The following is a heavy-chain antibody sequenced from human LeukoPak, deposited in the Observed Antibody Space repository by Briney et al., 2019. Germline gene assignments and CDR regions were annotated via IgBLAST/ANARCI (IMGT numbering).Heavy chain of an antibody. Sequence: GGSLRLSCAASGFAFSSYGMHWVRQAPGKGLEWVAVISYDGSNKYYADSVKGRFTISRDNSKNTLYLQMNSLRAEDTAVYYCAKDPHLYDSSGYYDYWGQGTLVTVSS. CDR2: ISYDGSNK. CDR3: AKDPHLYDSSGYYDY. V-gene: IGHV3-30*18. J-gene: IGHJ4*02. D-gene: IGHD3-22*01. CDR1: GFAFSSYG.